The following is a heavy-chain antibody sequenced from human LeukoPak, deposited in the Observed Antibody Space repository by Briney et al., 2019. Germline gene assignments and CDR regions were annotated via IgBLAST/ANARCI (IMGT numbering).Heavy chain of an antibody. CDR2: IYPGDSDT. CDR1: GYTFSTYW. Sequence: PGESLKISFKGSGYTFSTYWIAWVRQMPGKGLEWMGIIYPGDSDTTYSPSFQGQVTISADKSISTAYLQWSSLKASDTAIYYCARQPHAAAGTPHADTYYYYMDVWGKGTTVTVSS. J-gene: IGHJ6*03. CDR3: ARQPHAAAGTPHADTYYYYMDV. D-gene: IGHD6-13*01. V-gene: IGHV5-51*01.